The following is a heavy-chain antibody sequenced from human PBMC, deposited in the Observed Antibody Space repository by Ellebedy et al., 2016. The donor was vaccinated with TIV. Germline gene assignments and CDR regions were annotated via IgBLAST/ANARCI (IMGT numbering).Heavy chain of an antibody. J-gene: IGHJ6*02. CDR1: GFTFSSHW. CDR3: ARAREPGYFAYYYYGMDV. D-gene: IGHD3-9*01. Sequence: GESLKISCAASGFTFSSHWMNWVRQAPGKGLEWVSYITNVGSTTYYADSVKGRFTVARDNAKNSVYLQMNSLRADDTAVYYCARAREPGYFAYYYYGMDVWGQGTTVTISS. CDR2: ITNVGSTT. V-gene: IGHV3-48*03.